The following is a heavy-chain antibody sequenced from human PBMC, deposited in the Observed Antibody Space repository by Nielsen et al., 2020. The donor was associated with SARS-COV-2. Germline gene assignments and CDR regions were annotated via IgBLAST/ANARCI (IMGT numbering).Heavy chain of an antibody. D-gene: IGHD2-2*01. Sequence: SETLSLTCRVSGGSVSNGGFFWNWIRQHPEKGLEWIGYIYSDGRTHYNPSLETRVSISLDTSKNQFSMTLGSISAADTAIYYCARAGYSTNWRFPFDAWGQGTMVTVSS. CDR1: GGSVSNGGFF. CDR3: ARAGYSTNWRFPFDA. J-gene: IGHJ3*01. V-gene: IGHV4-31*03. CDR2: IYSDGRT.